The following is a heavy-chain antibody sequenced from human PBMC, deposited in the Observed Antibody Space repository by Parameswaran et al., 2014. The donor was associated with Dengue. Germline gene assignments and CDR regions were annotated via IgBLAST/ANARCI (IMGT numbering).Heavy chain of an antibody. V-gene: IGHV3-74*03. D-gene: IGHD2-21*01. J-gene: IGHJ6*02. CDR3: ARDRELCAGVSCYFYGMDV. CDR2: INTDGSSA. Sequence: VRQAPGKGLVWVSRINTDGSSATYADSVKGRFTISRDNGKNTLYLQMNSLRVEDTAVYYRARDRELCAGVSCYFYGMDVWGQGTTVTVSS.